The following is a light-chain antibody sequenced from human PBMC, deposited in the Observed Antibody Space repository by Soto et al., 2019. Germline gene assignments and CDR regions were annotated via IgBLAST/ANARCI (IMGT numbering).Light chain of an antibody. V-gene: IGKV3-20*01. Sequence: EIVLTHSPGTLSLSPGERATLSCRASQSLASSYLAWYQQKPGQAPRLLIYAASSRATGIPDRFSGSASGTDFTLTISRLEPEDFAMYYCLQFGDSFRTFGQGTKVDIK. CDR1: QSLASSY. CDR3: LQFGDSFRT. CDR2: AAS. J-gene: IGKJ1*01.